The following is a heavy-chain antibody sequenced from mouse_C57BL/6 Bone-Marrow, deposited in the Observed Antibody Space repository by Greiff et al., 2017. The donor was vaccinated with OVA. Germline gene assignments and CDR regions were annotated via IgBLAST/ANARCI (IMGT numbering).Heavy chain of an antibody. CDR2: INPNNGGT. V-gene: IGHV1-26*01. Sequence: EVQLQQSGPELVKPGASVKISCKASGYTFTDYYMNWVKQSHGKSLEWIGDINPNNGGTSYNQKFKGKATLTVDKSSSTAYMELRSLTSEDSAVYYCARSIAYGSSSSFYWYFDVWGTGTTVTVSS. CDR3: ARSIAYGSSSSFYWYFDV. CDR1: GYTFTDYY. J-gene: IGHJ1*03. D-gene: IGHD1-1*01.